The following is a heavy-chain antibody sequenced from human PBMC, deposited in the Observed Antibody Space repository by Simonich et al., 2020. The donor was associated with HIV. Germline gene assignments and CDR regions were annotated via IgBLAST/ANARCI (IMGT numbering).Heavy chain of an antibody. V-gene: IGHV1-2*06. CDR3: ASGMMGFDY. D-gene: IGHD3-16*01. CDR2: INPNIGDT. CDR1: GYRFTGYY. Sequence: QVQLVQSGAEVKKPGASVKVSCKASGYRFTGYYMHGVRQAPGQGLEWKGRINPNIGDTNDAQKFQGRVTMTRDTSISTAYMELSGLRSDDTAVYYCASGMMGFDYWGQGTLVTVSS. J-gene: IGHJ4*02.